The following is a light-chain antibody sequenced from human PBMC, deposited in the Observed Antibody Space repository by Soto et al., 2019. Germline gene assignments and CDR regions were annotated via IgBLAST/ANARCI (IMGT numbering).Light chain of an antibody. CDR3: QQSYHTPLT. Sequence: IEVTQSPSSLAASLGDRVTITCRASQTIGTYVNWYRQKSGAAPELLIYDASTLQSGVPSRFRGGASGTDFTLTISSLQLDDFATYYCQQSYHTPLTFGQGTKVEIK. CDR2: DAS. V-gene: IGKV1-39*01. J-gene: IGKJ1*01. CDR1: QTIGTY.